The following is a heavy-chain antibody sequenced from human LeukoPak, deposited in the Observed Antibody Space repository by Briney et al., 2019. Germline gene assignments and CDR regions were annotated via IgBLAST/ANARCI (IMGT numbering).Heavy chain of an antibody. V-gene: IGHV3-7*01. CDR3: ARETSLYCTGNDCYWAFDR. CDR1: GFTFSNHW. CDR2: IKQDESKT. J-gene: IGHJ5*02. D-gene: IGHD2-21*02. Sequence: PGGSLRLSCVASGFTFSNHWMSWVRQAPGKGPEWVANIKQDESKTYYVDTVKGRFTISRDNAKNPLYLQINSLRAEDTAVYYCARETSLYCTGNDCYWAFDRWGQGTLVTVSS.